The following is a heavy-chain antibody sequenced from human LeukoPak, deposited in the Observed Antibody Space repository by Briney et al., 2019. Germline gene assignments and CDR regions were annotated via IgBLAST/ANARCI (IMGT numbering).Heavy chain of an antibody. CDR3: ARGTSALSYFDY. V-gene: IGHV4-59*08. Sequence: SETLSLTCTVSGGSISSYYWSWIRQPPGKGLGWIGYMYKSGSTNYNPSLKSRVTISVDTSKDQFSLKLSSVTAADTAVYFCARGTSALSYFDYWGQGALVTVSS. CDR2: MYKSGST. CDR1: GGSISSYY. D-gene: IGHD2-2*01. J-gene: IGHJ4*02.